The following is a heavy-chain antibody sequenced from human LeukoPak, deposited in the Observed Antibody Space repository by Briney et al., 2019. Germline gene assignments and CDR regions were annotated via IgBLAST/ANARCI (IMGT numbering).Heavy chain of an antibody. CDR1: GFNFSSYE. J-gene: IGHJ4*02. CDR2: IGASGSI. CDR3: ARGLTAAGTSGFDY. Sequence: PGGSLRLSCAASGFNFSSYEMNWVRQAPGKGLEWVSYIGASGSIYYTDSVKGRFTISRDNAKNSLYLQMNSLRAEDTAVYYCARGLTAAGTSGFDYWGQGTLVTVSS. D-gene: IGHD6-13*01. V-gene: IGHV3-48*03.